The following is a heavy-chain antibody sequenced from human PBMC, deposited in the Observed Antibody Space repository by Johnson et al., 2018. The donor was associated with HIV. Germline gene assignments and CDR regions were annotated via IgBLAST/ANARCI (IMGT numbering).Heavy chain of an antibody. V-gene: IGHV3-11*06. CDR2: ISSDGSST. CDR1: GFTFSDYY. CDR3: AREGPSERAGFDI. Sequence: QVQLVESGGGLVKPGGSLRLSCAASGFTFSDYYMSWIRQAPGKGLEWVGRISSDGSSTTYAVSVRGRFTISRDNAKNTLYLEMKSLRAEDTAVYYCAREGPSERAGFDIWGQGTMVTVSS. J-gene: IGHJ3*02.